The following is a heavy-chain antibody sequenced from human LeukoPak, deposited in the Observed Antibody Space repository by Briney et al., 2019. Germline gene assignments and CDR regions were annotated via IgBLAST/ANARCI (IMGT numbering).Heavy chain of an antibody. Sequence: SETLSLTCTVSGGSISSYYWSWLPQPAGKGLEWFGRIYTSGSTNYHPSLKSRVTMSVDTSKNQFSLKLSSVTAADTAVYYCARDGDYGDLRYPEDYYYYGMDVWGQGTTVTVSS. D-gene: IGHD4-17*01. CDR1: GGSISSYY. J-gene: IGHJ6*02. CDR2: IYTSGST. V-gene: IGHV4-4*07. CDR3: ARDGDYGDLRYPEDYYYYGMDV.